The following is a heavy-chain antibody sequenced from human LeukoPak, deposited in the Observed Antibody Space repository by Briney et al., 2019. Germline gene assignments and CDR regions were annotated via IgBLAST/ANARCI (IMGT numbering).Heavy chain of an antibody. Sequence: SETLSLTCTVSGGSISSSSYYWGWIRQPPGKGLEWIGSIYYSGSTYYNPSLESRVTISVDTSKNQFSLKLSSVTAADTAVYYCASDDSSGYFLDYWGQGTLVTVSS. V-gene: IGHV4-39*07. CDR1: GGSISSSSYY. D-gene: IGHD3-22*01. CDR2: IYYSGST. J-gene: IGHJ4*02. CDR3: ASDDSSGYFLDY.